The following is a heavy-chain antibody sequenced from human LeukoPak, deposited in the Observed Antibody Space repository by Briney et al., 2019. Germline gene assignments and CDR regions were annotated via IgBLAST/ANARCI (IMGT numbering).Heavy chain of an antibody. CDR2: IIPIFGTA. CDR1: GGTFSSYA. CDR3: ARDSIAVAGTFDY. V-gene: IGHV1-69*06. J-gene: IGHJ4*02. D-gene: IGHD6-19*01. Sequence: SVKVSCKASGGTFSSYAMSWVRQAPGQGLEWMGRIIPIFGTANYAQKFQGRVTITADKSTSTAHMELSSLRSEDTAVYYCARDSIAVAGTFDYWGQGTLVTVSS.